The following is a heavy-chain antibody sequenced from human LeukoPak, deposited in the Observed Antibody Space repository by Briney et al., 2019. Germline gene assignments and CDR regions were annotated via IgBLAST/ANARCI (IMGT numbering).Heavy chain of an antibody. CDR1: GFTFSSYA. CDR3: ARVWGFGVGY. D-gene: IGHD3-16*01. CDR2: ISSSSSTI. Sequence: GGSLRLSCAASGFTFSSYAMNWVRQAPGKGLEWLSYISSSSSTIYYADSVKGRFTISRDNAKNSLYLQMNSLRAEDTAVYYCARVWGFGVGYWGRGTLVTVSS. V-gene: IGHV3-48*04. J-gene: IGHJ4*02.